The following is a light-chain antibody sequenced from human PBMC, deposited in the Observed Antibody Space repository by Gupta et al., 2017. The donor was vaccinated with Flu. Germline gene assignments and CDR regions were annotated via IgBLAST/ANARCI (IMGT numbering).Light chain of an antibody. J-gene: IGLJ3*02. CDR2: RSN. CDR3: GAWDDSLSVSGLWV. V-gene: IGLV1-47*01. Sequence: QSVLTQPPSASGTPGQRVTISCSGSSSNIGSSFVYWYQQLPGTAPKLLIYRSNQRPSGVPDRFSASKSGTSASLAISGLRSDDEADYYCGAWDDSLSVSGLWVFGGGTKLTVL. CDR1: SSNIGSSF.